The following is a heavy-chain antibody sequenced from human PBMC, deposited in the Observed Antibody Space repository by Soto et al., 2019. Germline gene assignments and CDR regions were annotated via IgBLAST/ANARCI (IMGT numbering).Heavy chain of an antibody. D-gene: IGHD6-13*01. CDR3: ARYIAASGTYYFDC. J-gene: IGHJ4*02. V-gene: IGHV4-4*02. CDR2: IYHSGSA. Sequence: SETLSLTCAVSGGSISSSYWLSWVRQPPGKGLEWIGEIYHSGSANYNPSLKSRVTISVDNSKNQFSLKLSSVTAADTAVYYCARYIAASGTYYFDCWGQGTLVNVPQ. CDR1: GGSISSSYW.